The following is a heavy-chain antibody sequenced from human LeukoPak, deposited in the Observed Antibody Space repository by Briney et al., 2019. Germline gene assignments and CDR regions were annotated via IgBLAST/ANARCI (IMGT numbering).Heavy chain of an antibody. J-gene: IGHJ4*02. Sequence: PGGSLRLSCAASGFTFGTYTMNWVRQAPGKGLEWVSGISGSGGSTYYADSVKGRFTISRDNSKNTLYLQMNSLRGEDTAVYYCAKDLVGHTSQFDYWGQGTLVTVSS. D-gene: IGHD1-26*01. V-gene: IGHV3-23*01. CDR1: GFTFGTYT. CDR3: AKDLVGHTSQFDY. CDR2: ISGSGGST.